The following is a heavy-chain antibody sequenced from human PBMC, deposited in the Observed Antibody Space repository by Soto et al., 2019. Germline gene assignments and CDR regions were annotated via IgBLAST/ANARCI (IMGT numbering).Heavy chain of an antibody. CDR2: MNPNSGNT. V-gene: IGHV1-8*03. CDR3: ARDLGGWSDY. J-gene: IGHJ4*02. D-gene: IGHD2-15*01. Sequence: NSVRQATGQGLEWMGWMNPNSGNTGYAQKFQGRVTITRDTSASTAYMELSSLRSEDTAVYYCARDLGGWSDYLGQGTLVSVFS.